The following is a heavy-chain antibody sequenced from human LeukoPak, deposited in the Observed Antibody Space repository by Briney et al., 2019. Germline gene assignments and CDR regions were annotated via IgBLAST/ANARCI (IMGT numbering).Heavy chain of an antibody. V-gene: IGHV4-39*07. CDR1: GGSNSNTLYY. CDR2: IYYSRST. D-gene: IGHD3-22*01. Sequence: SETLSLICTVSGGSNSNTLYYWAWIRQPPGKGLKSIERIYYSRSTYYSPSLKSRVNIYTSKNQFSLKLNSVAAADTAVDYCAKSNGYGLIDIWGQGTMVTVSS. CDR3: AKSNGYGLIDI. J-gene: IGHJ3*02.